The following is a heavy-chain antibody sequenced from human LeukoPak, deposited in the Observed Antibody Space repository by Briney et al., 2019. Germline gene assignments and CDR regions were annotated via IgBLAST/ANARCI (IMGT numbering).Heavy chain of an antibody. CDR3: ARRAAYWYFDL. CDR1: GGSISSYY. D-gene: IGHD2-15*01. CDR2: IYYSGTT. Sequence: SETLSLTCTVSGGSISSYYWSWIRQPAGKGLEWIGYIYYSGTTDYNPSLKSRVTISVDTSKNQFSLKVTSVTAADTAVYYCARRAAYWYFDLWGRGTLVTVSS. J-gene: IGHJ2*01. V-gene: IGHV4-59*01.